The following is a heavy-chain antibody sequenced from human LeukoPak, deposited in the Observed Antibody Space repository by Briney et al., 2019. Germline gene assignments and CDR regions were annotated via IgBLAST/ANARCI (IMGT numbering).Heavy chain of an antibody. D-gene: IGHD3-3*01. Sequence: GASVKVSCKASGGTFSSYAISWVRQAPGQGLEWMGWISAYNGNTNYAQKLQGRVTMTTDTSTSTAYMELRSLRSDDTAVYYCARVRGLLRFLDSRYGMDVWGQGTTVTVSS. J-gene: IGHJ6*02. CDR3: ARVRGLLRFLDSRYGMDV. CDR1: GGTFSSYA. V-gene: IGHV1-18*01. CDR2: ISAYNGNT.